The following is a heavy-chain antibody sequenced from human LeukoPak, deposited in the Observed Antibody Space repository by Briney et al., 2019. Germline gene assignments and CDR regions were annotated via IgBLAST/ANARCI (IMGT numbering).Heavy chain of an antibody. Sequence: GASVKVSCKVSGYTLTELSMHWVRQAPGKGLEWMGGFDPEDGETIYAQKFQGRVTMTEDTSTDTAYMELSSLRSDDTAVYYCARDLVPNGYCSGGSCPAAFDIWGQGTIVTVSS. CDR1: GYTLTELS. CDR2: FDPEDGET. CDR3: ARDLVPNGYCSGGSCPAAFDI. J-gene: IGHJ3*02. D-gene: IGHD2-15*01. V-gene: IGHV1-24*01.